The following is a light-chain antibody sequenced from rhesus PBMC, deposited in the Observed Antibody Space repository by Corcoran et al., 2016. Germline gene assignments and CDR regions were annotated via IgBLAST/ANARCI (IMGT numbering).Light chain of an antibody. CDR3: QPYSNWPH. CDR2: GAA. CDR1: QSVSSY. J-gene: IGKJ3*01. V-gene: IGKV3S9*01. Sequence: EIVMTQSPATLSLSPGERATLSCRASQSVSSYVAWYQQKPEQAPRLLIYGAASRATGIPDRFSGSGSGTEFTLTINSLVPEDFAIYYCQPYSNWPHFSPGTKLDIK.